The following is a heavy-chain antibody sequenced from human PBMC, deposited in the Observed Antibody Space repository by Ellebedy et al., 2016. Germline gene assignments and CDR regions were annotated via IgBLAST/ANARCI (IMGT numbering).Heavy chain of an antibody. D-gene: IGHD3-9*01. CDR1: GLTFSNYA. J-gene: IGHJ6*03. Sequence: GGSLRLXCAASGLTFSNYAMHWVRQAPGKGLEWVAVISNDGSNKYYLDSVKGRFTISRDNSKNTLYLQVNSLRAEDTAVYYCARDGRYFDNFYYYYMDVWGKGTTVTVSS. V-gene: IGHV3-30-3*01. CDR3: ARDGRYFDNFYYYYMDV. CDR2: ISNDGSNK.